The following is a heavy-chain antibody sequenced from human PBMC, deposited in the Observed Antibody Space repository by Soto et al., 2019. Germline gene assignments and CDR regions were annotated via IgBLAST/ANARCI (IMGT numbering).Heavy chain of an antibody. J-gene: IGHJ4*01. CDR2: IYTSGST. V-gene: IGHV4-4*07. Sequence: SETLCVTCTVSGGSISSYYWSWIRQPAGKGLEWIGRIYTSGSTNYNPSLKSRVTMSVDTSKNQFSLKLSSVTAADTAVYYCARCLSPNHHGSFTPFHYWRPGTRVTAS. D-gene: IGHD1-26*01. CDR3: ARCLSPNHHGSFTPFHY. CDR1: GGSISSYY.